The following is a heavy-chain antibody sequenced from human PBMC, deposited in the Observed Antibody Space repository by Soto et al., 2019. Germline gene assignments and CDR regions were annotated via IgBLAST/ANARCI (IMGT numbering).Heavy chain of an antibody. CDR3: ARAAGDYAAGQYYYYGMDV. Sequence: PSETLSLTCTVSGDSISSGDYYWSWIRQPPGKGLEWIGCIYYSGNTYYNPSLKRRFSISVDTSKNQFSLQLSSVTVADTAVYYCARAAGDYAAGQYYYYGMDVWGQGTTVTVSS. J-gene: IGHJ6*02. CDR1: GDSISSGDYY. V-gene: IGHV4-30-4*01. CDR2: IYYSGNT. D-gene: IGHD3-16*01.